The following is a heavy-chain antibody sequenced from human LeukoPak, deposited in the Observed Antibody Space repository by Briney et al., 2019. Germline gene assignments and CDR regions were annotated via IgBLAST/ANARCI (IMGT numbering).Heavy chain of an antibody. V-gene: IGHV7-4-1*02. J-gene: IGHJ4*02. CDR3: ARHFGEQWLGLTDY. Sequence: ASVKVSCKASGGTFSSYAISWVRQAPGQGLEWMGWINTNTGNPTYAQGFTGRFVFSLDTSVSTAYLQISSLKAEDTAVYYCARHFGEQWLGLTDYWGQGTLVTVSS. D-gene: IGHD6-19*01. CDR2: INTNTGNP. CDR1: GGTFSSYA.